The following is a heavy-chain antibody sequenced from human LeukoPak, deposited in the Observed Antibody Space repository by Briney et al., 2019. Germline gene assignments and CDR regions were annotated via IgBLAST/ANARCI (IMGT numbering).Heavy chain of an antibody. V-gene: IGHV3-49*03. CDR2: IRSKAYGGTT. J-gene: IGHJ4*02. Sequence: GGSLRLSCTASGFTFGDHAMSWFRQAPGKGLEWVGFIRSKAYGGTTEYAASVKGRFTISRDDSKSIAYLQMNSLKTEDTAVYYCTRNGHSSGWYYFDYWGQGTLVTVSS. CDR1: GFTFGDHA. CDR3: TRNGHSSGWYYFDY. D-gene: IGHD6-19*01.